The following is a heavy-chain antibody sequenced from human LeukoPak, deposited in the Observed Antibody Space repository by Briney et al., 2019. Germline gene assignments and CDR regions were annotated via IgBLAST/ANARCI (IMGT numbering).Heavy chain of an antibody. V-gene: IGHV1-2*06. CDR1: GYTFTGYY. CDR3: ARETDSSGYYWGYFDY. D-gene: IGHD3-22*01. J-gene: IGHJ4*02. CDR2: INPNSGGT. Sequence: ASVKVSCKASGYTFTGYYMHWVRQAPGQGLEWMGRINPNSGGTNYAQKFQGRVTMTRDTSISTAYMELSRLRSDDTAVYYCARETDSSGYYWGYFDYWGQGTLVTVSS.